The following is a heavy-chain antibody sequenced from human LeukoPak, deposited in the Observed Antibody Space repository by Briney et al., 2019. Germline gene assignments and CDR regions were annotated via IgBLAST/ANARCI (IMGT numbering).Heavy chain of an antibody. CDR2: VSGSGGST. J-gene: IGHJ4*02. V-gene: IGHV3-23*01. CDR1: GFTFSSFA. Sequence: GSLRLSCAASGFTFSSFAMSWVRQAPGKGLEWVSNVSGSGGSTHYADSVKGRFTISRDNSKNTLYLQMNNLRAEDTAVYYCAKGGKGVSAVYFDYWGQGTLVTVSS. D-gene: IGHD2-2*01. CDR3: AKGGKGVSAVYFDY.